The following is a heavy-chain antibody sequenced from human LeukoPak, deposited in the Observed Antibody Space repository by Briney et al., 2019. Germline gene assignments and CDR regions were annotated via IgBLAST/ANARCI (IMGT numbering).Heavy chain of an antibody. V-gene: IGHV1-18*01. CDR3: ARILARTETSSSWYERKTSNFDY. D-gene: IGHD6-13*01. CDR2: ISAYNGNT. J-gene: IGHJ4*02. CDR1: GYTFTSYG. Sequence: ASVKVSCKASGYTFTSYGISWVRQAPGQGLEWMGWISAYNGNTNYAQKLQGRVTMTTDTSTSTAYMELRSLRSDDTAVYYCARILARTETSSSWYERKTSNFDYWGQGTLVTVSS.